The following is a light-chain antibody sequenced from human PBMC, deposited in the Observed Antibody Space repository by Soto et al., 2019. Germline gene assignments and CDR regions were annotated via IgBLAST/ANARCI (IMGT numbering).Light chain of an antibody. CDR2: SIN. V-gene: IGLV1-44*01. CDR3: AAWDVSRTGDV. CDR1: SSNIGTNT. Sequence: QPVLTQPPSASGTPGQRVTISCSGSSSNIGTNTVNWYHQLPGTAPKLLIYSINHRPSGVPDRFSGSTSGTSAALAISGLHSEYEDDYYCAAWDVSRTGDVFGTGTKLTVL. J-gene: IGLJ1*01.